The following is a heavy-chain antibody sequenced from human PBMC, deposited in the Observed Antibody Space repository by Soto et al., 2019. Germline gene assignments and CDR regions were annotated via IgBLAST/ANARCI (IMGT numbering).Heavy chain of an antibody. V-gene: IGHV1-69*05. CDR3: ASSLSGDDPKDDYYYGMDV. D-gene: IGHD5-12*01. J-gene: IGHJ6*02. CDR1: GYTFTSYG. Sequence: GSSVKVSCKASGYTFTSYGISWVRQAPGQGLEWMGGIVPIFGTANYAQKFQGRVNISRDNSKNTLYLQTNSLRAEDTAVYYCASSLSGDDPKDDYYYGMDVWSQGTTVTVSS. CDR2: IVPIFGTA.